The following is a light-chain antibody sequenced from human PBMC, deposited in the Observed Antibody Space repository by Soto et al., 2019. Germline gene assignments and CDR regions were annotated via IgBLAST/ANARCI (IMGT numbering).Light chain of an antibody. CDR1: SSDVGGYNY. V-gene: IGLV2-11*01. Sequence: QSALTQPRSVSGSPGQSVTISCTGTSSDVGGYNYVSWYQQHPGKAPKLMLYDVSKRPSGVPDRFSGSKSGNTASLTISGLQAEDEADYYCCSSAGIVFGGGTKVTVL. J-gene: IGLJ2*01. CDR2: DVS. CDR3: CSSAGIV.